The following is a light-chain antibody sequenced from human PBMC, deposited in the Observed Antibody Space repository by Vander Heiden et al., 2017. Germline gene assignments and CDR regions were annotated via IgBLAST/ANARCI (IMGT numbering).Light chain of an antibody. J-gene: IGKJ1*01. CDR1: QSVSSSY. CDR2: GAS. V-gene: IGKV3-20*01. CDR3: QHDGSPPWT. Sequence: EIVLTQSPGTLSLSPGERATLSCRASQSVSSSYLAGYQQKPGQAPRLLIDGASSRATGIPDRVSGSGSGTDFTLTISRLEPEDVAVYDCQHDGSPPWTFGQGTKVEIK.